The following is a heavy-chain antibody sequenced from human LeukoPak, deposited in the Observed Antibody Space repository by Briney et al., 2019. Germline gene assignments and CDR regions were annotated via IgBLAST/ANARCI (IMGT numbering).Heavy chain of an antibody. Sequence: GGSPSLSCAASGFTFSSYAMSWVRQAPGKGLEWVASINHNGNVNYYVDSVKGRFTISRDNAKNSLYLQMSNLRAEDTAVYFCARGGGLDVWGQGATVTVSS. V-gene: IGHV3-7*03. CDR1: GFTFSSYA. D-gene: IGHD3-16*01. CDR3: ARGGGLDV. CDR2: INHNGNVN. J-gene: IGHJ6*02.